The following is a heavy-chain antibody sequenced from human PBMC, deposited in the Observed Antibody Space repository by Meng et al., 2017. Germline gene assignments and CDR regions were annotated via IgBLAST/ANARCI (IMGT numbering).Heavy chain of an antibody. CDR2: INTNTGNP. CDR1: GYAFTSYA. Sequence: VQVVQSGLEVEKSGRSVKVSCKASGYAFTSYAMNWVRQAPGQGREWMGWINTNTGNPTYAQGFTGRFVFSLDTSVSTAYLQISSLKAEDTAVYYCARDAGITMVRGVIIGYWGQGTLVTVSS. CDR3: ARDAGITMVRGVIIGY. V-gene: IGHV7-4-1*02. J-gene: IGHJ4*02. D-gene: IGHD3-10*01.